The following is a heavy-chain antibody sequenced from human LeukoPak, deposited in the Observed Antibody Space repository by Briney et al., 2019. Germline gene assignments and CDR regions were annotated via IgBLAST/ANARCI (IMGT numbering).Heavy chain of an antibody. Sequence: GEFLKISCKASGYSFTSYWIGWVRQMPGKGLEWMGIIYPGDSDTRYSPSFQGQVTVSADKSITTAYLQWSSLKASDTAMYYCARVDCSGGSCYGLGYWGQGTLLTVSS. V-gene: IGHV5-51*01. D-gene: IGHD2-15*01. CDR1: GYSFTSYW. J-gene: IGHJ4*02. CDR2: IYPGDSDT. CDR3: ARVDCSGGSCYGLGY.